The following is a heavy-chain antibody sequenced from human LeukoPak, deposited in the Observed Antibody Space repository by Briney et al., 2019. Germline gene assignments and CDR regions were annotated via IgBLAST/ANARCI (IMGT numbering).Heavy chain of an antibody. CDR3: ARDRYSSGWFDY. J-gene: IGHJ4*02. Sequence: GGSLRLSCAASGFTFDDYAMHWVRQAPGKGLEWVAVIWYDGSNKYYADSVKGRFTISRDNSKNTLYLQMNSLRAEDTAVYYCARDRYSSGWFDYWGQGTLVTVSS. D-gene: IGHD6-19*01. CDR1: GFTFDDYA. CDR2: IWYDGSNK. V-gene: IGHV3-33*08.